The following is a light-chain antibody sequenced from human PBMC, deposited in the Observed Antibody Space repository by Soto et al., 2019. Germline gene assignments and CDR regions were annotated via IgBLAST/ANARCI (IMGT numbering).Light chain of an antibody. J-gene: IGKJ1*01. CDR2: DAS. Sequence: DIQMTQSPSTLSASVGDRVTITCRASQSISSWLAWYQQTPGKAPKLLIYDASSLERGVPSRFRGSGSGTEFTLTISSLQSEDFAVYYCQQYNNWWTFGQGTKVDIK. CDR3: QQYNNWWT. V-gene: IGKV1-5*01. CDR1: QSISSW.